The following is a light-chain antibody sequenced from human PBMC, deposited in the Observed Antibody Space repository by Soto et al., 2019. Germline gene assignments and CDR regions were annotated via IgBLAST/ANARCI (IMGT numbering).Light chain of an antibody. CDR2: GAS. J-gene: IGKJ2*01. CDR1: QSVSRNS. Sequence: IVLTQSPGTLSLSPGERVTLSCRARQSVSRNSLVWYQQKPGQAPRHLIYGASTSATGIPDRFTGSESGTDFTLTISRMEPEDFAVYYCQQYAASSYTFGQGTTQEIK. CDR3: QQYAASSYT. V-gene: IGKV3-20*01.